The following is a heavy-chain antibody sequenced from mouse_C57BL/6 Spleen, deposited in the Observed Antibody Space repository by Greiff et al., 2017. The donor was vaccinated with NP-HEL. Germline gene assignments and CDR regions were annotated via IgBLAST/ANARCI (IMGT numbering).Heavy chain of an antibody. CDR3: ARSRRSSYNFDY. CDR1: GYTFTDYY. D-gene: IGHD1-1*01. Sequence: SGPVLVKPGASVKMSCKASGYTFTDYYMNWVKQSHGKSLEWIGVINPYNGGTSYNQKFKGKATLTVDKSSSTAYMELNSLTSEDSAVYYCARSRRSSYNFDYWGQGTTLTVSS. CDR2: INPYNGGT. V-gene: IGHV1-19*01. J-gene: IGHJ2*01.